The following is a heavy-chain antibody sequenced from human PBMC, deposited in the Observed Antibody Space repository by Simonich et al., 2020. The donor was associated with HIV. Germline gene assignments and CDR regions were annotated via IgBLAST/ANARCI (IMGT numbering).Heavy chain of an antibody. CDR1: GYTFTGNY. CDR2: INPNNGET. D-gene: IGHD3-10*01. J-gene: IGHJ4*02. Sequence: QVQLVQSGAEVKKPGASVKVSCKASGYTFTGNYMHWVRQAPGQGLEWMGLINPNNGETDYAQKFQSRDIMTRDTSINTAYMELSRLRSDDTAVYYCARGPYPNYYGPGSYWGGFDYWGQGSLVTVSS. CDR3: ARGPYPNYYGPGSYWGGFDY. V-gene: IGHV1-2*02.